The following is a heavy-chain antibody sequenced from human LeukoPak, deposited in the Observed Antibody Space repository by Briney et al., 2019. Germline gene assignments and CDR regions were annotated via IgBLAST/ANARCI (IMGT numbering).Heavy chain of an antibody. J-gene: IGHJ4*02. CDR1: GGSFSGYY. Sequence: SETLSLTCAVYGGSFSGYYWSWIRQPPGKGLEWIGEINHSGSTNYNPSLKSRVTISVDTSKNQFSLKLSSVTAADTAVYYCARIVRKDTIFRPKYYFDYWGQGTLVTVSS. CDR3: ARIVRKDTIFRPKYYFDY. CDR2: INHSGST. V-gene: IGHV4-34*01. D-gene: IGHD3-3*01.